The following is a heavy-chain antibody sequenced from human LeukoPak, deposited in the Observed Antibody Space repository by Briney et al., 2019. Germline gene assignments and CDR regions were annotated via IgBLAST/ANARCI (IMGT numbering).Heavy chain of an antibody. J-gene: IGHJ6*02. D-gene: IGHD3-10*01. CDR2: IAYDGRNK. Sequence: PGGSLRLSCAASGFTFSNYGMHWVRQAPGKGLEWVAVIAYDGRNKYYADSVEGRFTISRDNFENTVHLQMTSLSAEDTAVYYCAKDGEELWFYGMDVWGQGTTVTVSS. CDR3: AKDGEELWFYGMDV. CDR1: GFTFSNYG. V-gene: IGHV3-30*18.